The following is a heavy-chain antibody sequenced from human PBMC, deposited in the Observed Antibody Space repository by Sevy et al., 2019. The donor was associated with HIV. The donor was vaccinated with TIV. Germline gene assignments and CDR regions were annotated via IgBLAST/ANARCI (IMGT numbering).Heavy chain of an antibody. V-gene: IGHV4-59*01. CDR2: IYYSGST. J-gene: IGHJ6*03. CDR1: GGSISSYY. CDR3: ASSGYSSSWYVGGAYYYYYMDV. D-gene: IGHD6-13*01. Sequence: SESLSLTCTVSGGSISSYYWSWIRQPPGKGLEWIGYIYYSGSTNYNHSLKSRVTISVDTSKNQFSLKLSSVTAADTAVYYCASSGYSSSWYVGGAYYYYYMDVWGKGTTVTVSS.